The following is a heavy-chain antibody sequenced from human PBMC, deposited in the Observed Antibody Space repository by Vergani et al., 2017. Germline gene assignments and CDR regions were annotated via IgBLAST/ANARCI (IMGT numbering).Heavy chain of an antibody. CDR2: IQFDGSNQ. Sequence: QVQLVESGGGVVQRGGSLRLSCATSGFTLSNHDMQLIRQGPSKGLEFVAFIQFDGSNQYYADSVKGRFTLSRDFSKNTLYLQMNSLRTDDTATYYCAKHFRGWSSDYWGQGTQVIVSS. CDR1: GFTLSNHD. V-gene: IGHV3-30*02. J-gene: IGHJ4*02. CDR3: AKHFRGWSSDY. D-gene: IGHD3-3*01.